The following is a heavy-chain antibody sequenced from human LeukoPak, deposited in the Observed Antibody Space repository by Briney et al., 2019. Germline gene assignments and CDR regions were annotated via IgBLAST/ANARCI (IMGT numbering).Heavy chain of an antibody. D-gene: IGHD4-17*01. V-gene: IGHV1-8*01. CDR2: MNPNSGNT. Sequence: GASVKVSCKASGYTFTSYDINWVRQATGQGLEWMGWMNPNSGNTGYAQKFQGRVTMTRDTSISTAYMELSRLRSDDTAVYYCARVRDYGDYLFDYWGQGTLVTVSS. CDR1: GYTFTSYD. CDR3: ARVRDYGDYLFDY. J-gene: IGHJ4*02.